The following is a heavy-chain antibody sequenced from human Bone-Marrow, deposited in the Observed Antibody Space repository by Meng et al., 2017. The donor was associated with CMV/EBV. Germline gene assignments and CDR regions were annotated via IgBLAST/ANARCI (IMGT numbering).Heavy chain of an antibody. CDR3: AKDVWYSSGCGS. CDR1: GFIFNHYG. V-gene: IGHV3-30*02. J-gene: IGHJ5*02. CDR2: IRNDGNNE. D-gene: IGHD6-19*01. Sequence: GGSLRLSCAASGFIFNHYGMHWVRQAPGRGLEWLAFIRNDGNNENYADSVKGRFTVSRDNSKNTLYLQMNSLRAEDTAVYYCAKDVWYSSGCGSWGQGTLVTVSS.